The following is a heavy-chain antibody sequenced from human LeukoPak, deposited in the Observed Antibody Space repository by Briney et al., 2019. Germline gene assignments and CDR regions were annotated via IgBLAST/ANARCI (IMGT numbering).Heavy chain of an antibody. CDR1: GYSISSGYY. CDR2: INHSGST. CDR3: ARGGGWFGNLKVDY. D-gene: IGHD3-10*01. Sequence: SETLSLTCSVSGYSISSGYYWGWIRQPPGKGLEWIGEINHSGSTNYNPSLKSRVTISVDTSKNQFSLKLSSVTAADTAVYYCARGGGWFGNLKVDYWGQGTLVTVSS. V-gene: IGHV4-38-2*02. J-gene: IGHJ4*02.